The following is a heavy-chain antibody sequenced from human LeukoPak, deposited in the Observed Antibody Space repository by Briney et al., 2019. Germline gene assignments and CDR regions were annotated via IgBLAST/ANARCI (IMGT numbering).Heavy chain of an antibody. V-gene: IGHV4-31*03. CDR2: IYYSGST. CDR1: GGSISSGGYY. J-gene: IGHJ6*02. CDR3: AVRNYYDSGYYGMDV. D-gene: IGHD3-22*01. Sequence: KSSQTLSLTCTVSGGSISSGGYYWSWIRQHPGKGLEWIGYIYYSGSTYYNPSLKSRVTISVDTSKNQFSLKLSSVTAADTAVYYLAVRNYYDSGYYGMDVWGQGTTGTVSS.